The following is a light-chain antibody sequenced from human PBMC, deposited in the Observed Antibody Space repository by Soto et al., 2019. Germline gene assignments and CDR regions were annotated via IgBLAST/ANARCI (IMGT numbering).Light chain of an antibody. V-gene: IGKV1-39*01. CDR3: QQSYTTPHS. CDR1: ENIRTY. Sequence: DIQMTQSPSSLSAAVGDRVTITCRASENIRTYLNWYQRKPGEAPKFLIYDASTLDTGVPSRFTGGGSGTEFTFTISSLQPEDFATYYCQQSYTTPHSFGQGTKVDIK. J-gene: IGKJ2*01. CDR2: DAS.